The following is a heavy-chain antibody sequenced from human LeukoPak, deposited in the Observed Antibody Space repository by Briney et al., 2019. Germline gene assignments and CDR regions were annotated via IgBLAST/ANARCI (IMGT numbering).Heavy chain of an antibody. V-gene: IGHV3-30-3*01. D-gene: IGHD2-15*01. CDR1: GFTFSSYA. J-gene: IGHJ4*02. CDR3: ARDRISSGGNVEPLLDY. Sequence: PGGSLRLSCAASGFTFSSYAMHWVRQAPGKGLEWVAVISYDGSNKYYADSVKGRFTISRDNSKNTLYLQMNSLRAEDTAVYYCARDRISSGGNVEPLLDYWGQGTLVTVSS. CDR2: ISYDGSNK.